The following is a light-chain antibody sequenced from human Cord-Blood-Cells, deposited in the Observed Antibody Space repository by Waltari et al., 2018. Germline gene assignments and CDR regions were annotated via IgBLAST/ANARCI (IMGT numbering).Light chain of an antibody. Sequence: DIQMTQSPSSLSASVGDRVTSTCRASQNISSYLNWYQQKPGKVPKLLIYAASSLQSGVPSRFSGSGSGTDFTLTISSLQPEDFATYYCQQSYSTLTFGPGTKVDIK. CDR1: QNISSY. J-gene: IGKJ3*01. CDR2: AAS. CDR3: QQSYSTLT. V-gene: IGKV1-39*01.